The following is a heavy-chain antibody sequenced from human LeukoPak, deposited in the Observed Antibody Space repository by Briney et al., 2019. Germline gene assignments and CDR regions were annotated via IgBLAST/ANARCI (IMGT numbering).Heavy chain of an antibody. CDR1: GFTFSSYW. V-gene: IGHV3-7*01. D-gene: IGHD3-3*01. CDR2: IKQDGSEK. CDR3: ARDVDDFWSGHSPRDHFDY. J-gene: IGHJ4*02. Sequence: GGSLRLSCAASGFTFSSYWMSWVRQAPGKGLEWVANIKQDGSEKYYVDSVKGRFTISRDNAKNSLYLQMNSLRAEDTAVYYCARDVDDFWSGHSPRDHFDYWGQGTLVTVSS.